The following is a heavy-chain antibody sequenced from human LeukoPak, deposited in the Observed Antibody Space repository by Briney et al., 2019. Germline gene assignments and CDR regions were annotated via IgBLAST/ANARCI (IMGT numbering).Heavy chain of an antibody. V-gene: IGHV3-23*01. CDR2: ISSDGGNT. CDR3: ARDAARYGSGWYYDF. D-gene: IGHD6-19*01. Sequence: PGGSLRLSCATSAFTFSSSAMSWVRQAPGKGLEWVSAISSDGGNTYYADSVKGRFTISRDNSRNTLYLQMNSLRAEDTAVYYCARDAARYGSGWYYDFWGQGTLVTVPS. J-gene: IGHJ4*02. CDR1: AFTFSSSA.